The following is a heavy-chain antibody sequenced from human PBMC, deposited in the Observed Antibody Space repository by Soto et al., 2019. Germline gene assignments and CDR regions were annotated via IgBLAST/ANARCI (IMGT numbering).Heavy chain of an antibody. Sequence: SETLSLTCRLSGGSFSPNYWGWFRQSPGKGLEWVGYIYYGGTTSYNPSLKSRVTISIDTSKNQFSLKLSSVTAADTAVYYCARARRDDYNHSTLFDYWGQGTLVTVSS. V-gene: IGHV4-59*01. D-gene: IGHD4-4*01. J-gene: IGHJ4*02. CDR2: IYYGGTT. CDR3: ARARRDDYNHSTLFDY. CDR1: GGSFSPNY.